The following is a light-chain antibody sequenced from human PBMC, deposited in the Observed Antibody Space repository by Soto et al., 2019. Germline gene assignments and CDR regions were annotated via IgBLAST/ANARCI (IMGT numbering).Light chain of an antibody. V-gene: IGKV1-5*01. CDR1: QTILSW. CDR2: DAS. J-gene: IGKJ1*01. Sequence: DIQMTQSPSTLSASVGDRVTITCRASQTILSWLAWYQQKPGKAPKVLIFDASSLESGVPSRFSGSGSGTEFTLTISSLLPDDFATYYCQQYNTYPGTFGQGTKVEI. CDR3: QQYNTYPGT.